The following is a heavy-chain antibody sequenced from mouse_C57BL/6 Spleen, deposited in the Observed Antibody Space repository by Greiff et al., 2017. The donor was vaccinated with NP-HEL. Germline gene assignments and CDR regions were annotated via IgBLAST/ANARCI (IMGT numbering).Heavy chain of an antibody. D-gene: IGHD1-1*01. CDR1: GYTFTDYY. V-gene: IGHV1-76*01. CDR2: IYPGSGNT. Sequence: VQLQESGAELVRPGASVKLSCKASGYTFTDYYINWVKQRPGQGLEWIARIYPGSGNTYYNEKFKGKATLTAEKSSSTAYMQLSSLTSEDSAVYFCARGGRGYAMDYWGQGTSVTVSS. CDR3: ARGGRGYAMDY. J-gene: IGHJ4*01.